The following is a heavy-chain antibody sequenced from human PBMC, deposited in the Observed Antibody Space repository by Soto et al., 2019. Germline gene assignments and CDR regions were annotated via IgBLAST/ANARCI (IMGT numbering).Heavy chain of an antibody. CDR2: ISSSSRYI. CDR1: GFTFSRYS. CDR3: VREDVEVAATGGSDY. V-gene: IGHV3-21*01. Sequence: EVQLVESGGGLVKPGGSLRLSCAASGFTFSRYSMNWVRQAPGKGLEWVSSISSSSRYIYYADSVKGRFTISRDNAKNSLYLQMNSLRAEETTVYYCVREDVEVAATGGSDYWGQGTLVTVSS. J-gene: IGHJ4*02. D-gene: IGHD2-15*01.